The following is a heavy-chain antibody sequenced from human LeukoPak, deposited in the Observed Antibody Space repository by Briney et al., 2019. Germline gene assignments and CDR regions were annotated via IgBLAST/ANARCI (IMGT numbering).Heavy chain of an antibody. CDR1: GGSISSYY. D-gene: IGHD3-10*01. CDR3: ARVGFGLFDY. Sequence: PSETLSLTCTVSGGSISSYYWSWIRRPPGKGLEWIGYIYYSGSTNYNPSLKSRVTISVDTSKNQFSLKLSSVTAADTAVYYCARVGFGLFDYWGQGTLVTVSS. V-gene: IGHV4-59*01. CDR2: IYYSGST. J-gene: IGHJ4*02.